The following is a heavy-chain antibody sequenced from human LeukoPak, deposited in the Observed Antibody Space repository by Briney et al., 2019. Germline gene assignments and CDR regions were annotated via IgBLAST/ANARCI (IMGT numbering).Heavy chain of an antibody. CDR1: GGSISSGGYY. Sequence: SETLSLTCTVSGGSISSGGYYWSWIRQPPGKGLEWIGYNPSLKSRVTISVDRSKNQFSLKLSSVTAADTAVYYCARDPRAAARLGAFDIWGQGTMVTVSS. V-gene: IGHV4-30-2*01. J-gene: IGHJ3*02. CDR3: ARDPRAAARLGAFDI. D-gene: IGHD6-13*01.